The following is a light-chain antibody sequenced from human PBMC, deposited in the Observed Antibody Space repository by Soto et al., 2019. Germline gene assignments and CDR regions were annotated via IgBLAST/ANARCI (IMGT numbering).Light chain of an antibody. CDR2: AAS. J-gene: IGKJ3*01. CDR3: QKYNSAPFT. CDR1: QVISKY. V-gene: IGKV1-27*01. Sequence: DIQMTQSPYSLSASVGDRVTITCRASQVISKYLDWYQQKTGKVPKLLIYAASTLQSGVPSRFSGSGSGTDFTLTISSLQPEDVATYSCQKYNSAPFTFAPGTKVDIK.